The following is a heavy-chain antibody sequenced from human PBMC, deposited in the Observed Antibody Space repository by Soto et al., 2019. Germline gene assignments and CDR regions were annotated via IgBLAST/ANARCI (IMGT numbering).Heavy chain of an antibody. CDR2: IYYSGST. CDR3: ARHLDCGGDCYSDY. Sequence: PSEPLSLTCTVSGGSISSSSYYWGWIRQPPGKGLEWIGSIYYSGSTYYNPSLKSRVTISVDTSKNQFSLKLSSVTAADTAVYYCARHLDCGGDCYSDYWGQGTLVTVSS. CDR1: GGSISSSSYY. D-gene: IGHD2-21*02. J-gene: IGHJ4*02. V-gene: IGHV4-39*01.